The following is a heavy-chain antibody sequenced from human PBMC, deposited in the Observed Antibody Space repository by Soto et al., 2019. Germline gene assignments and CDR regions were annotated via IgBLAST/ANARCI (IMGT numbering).Heavy chain of an antibody. J-gene: IGHJ4*02. V-gene: IGHV3-30*10. CDR2: VSFVGVNK. D-gene: IGHD6-13*01. Sequence: QVQLVESGGGVVQPGKSLRLSCSVSGFTLNTYSMHWVRQAPGKGLEWVAVVSFVGVNKHYRDSVKGRFTISRDIAKNMLYLQMTSLRLEDTALYYCARDPDLIEAAGNYFDYWGQGTLVTVSS. CDR3: ARDPDLIEAAGNYFDY. CDR1: GFTLNTYS.